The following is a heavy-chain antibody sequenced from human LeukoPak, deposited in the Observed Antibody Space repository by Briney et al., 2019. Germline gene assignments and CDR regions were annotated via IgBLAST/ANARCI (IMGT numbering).Heavy chain of an antibody. D-gene: IGHD3-10*01. CDR2: IRGDGVTT. CDR1: GFTFSSHG. V-gene: IGHV3-23*01. Sequence: GGSLRLSCAASGFTFSSHGMNWVRQAPGKGLEWVSGIRGDGVTTYYADSVKGRFTISRDNAKNSLYLQMNSLRAEDTALYYCAKSRGSGSLGDYYYYYMDVWGKGTTVTISS. J-gene: IGHJ6*03. CDR3: AKSRGSGSLGDYYYYYMDV.